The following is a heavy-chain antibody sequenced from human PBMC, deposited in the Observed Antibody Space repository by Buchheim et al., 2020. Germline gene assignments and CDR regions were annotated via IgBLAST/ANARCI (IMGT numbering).Heavy chain of an antibody. CDR3: ARNGYYTMDV. CDR2: IHHGGST. D-gene: IGHD2-8*01. CDR1: GDSMSSHDW. V-gene: IGHV4-4*02. J-gene: IGHJ6*02. Sequence: QVQLQESGPGLVKPSGTLSLTCDVSGDSMSSHDWWSWARQPPGKGLEWIGEIHHGGSTNYSPSLKGRVTISVDNSKNNFSLRLSSVTAADTAVYYCARNGYYTMDVWGQGTT.